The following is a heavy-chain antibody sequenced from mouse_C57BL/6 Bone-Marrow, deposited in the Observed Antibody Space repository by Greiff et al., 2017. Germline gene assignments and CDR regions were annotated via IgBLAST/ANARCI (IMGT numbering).Heavy chain of an antibody. J-gene: IGHJ3*01. CDR1: GFTFSDYY. CDR3: ARPSAQASFAY. D-gene: IGHD3-2*02. CDR2: ISNGGGST. V-gene: IGHV5-12*01. Sequence: DVHLVESGGGLVQPGGSLKLSCAASGFTFSDYYMYWVRQTPEKRLEWVAYISNGGGSTYYPDTVKGRFTISRDNAKNTLYLQMSRLKSEDTAMYYCARPSAQASFAYWGQGTLVTVSA.